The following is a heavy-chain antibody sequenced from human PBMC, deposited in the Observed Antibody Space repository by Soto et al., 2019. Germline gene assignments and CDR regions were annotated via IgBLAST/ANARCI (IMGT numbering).Heavy chain of an antibody. D-gene: IGHD3-3*01. Sequence: RRLSFAASVFTFRSYEMNWVGQAPGKGLEWVSYISSSGSIIYYADSVRGRFTISRDNAKNSLYLQMSSLRAEDTAVYYCAREQRYDFWSGDVPPRWFDPWGQGTPVTVSS. J-gene: IGHJ5*02. V-gene: IGHV3-48*03. CDR1: VFTFRSYE. CDR2: ISSSGSII. CDR3: AREQRYDFWSGDVPPRWFDP.